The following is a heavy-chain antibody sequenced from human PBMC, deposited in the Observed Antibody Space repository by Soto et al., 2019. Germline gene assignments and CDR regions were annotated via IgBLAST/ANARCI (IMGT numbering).Heavy chain of an antibody. V-gene: IGHV3-74*01. J-gene: IGHJ3*01. D-gene: IGHD3-10*01. CDR3: ARGIPGHYGFDV. CDR2: IKGDGSSI. Sequence: EVQLVESGGGLVQPGGSLRLSCEASGFTFSDYWIHWVRQVPGKGLVWVSRIKGDGSSINYADSVKGRFTISRDNAKNTLELQRTSLGAEDTAVYDCARGIPGHYGFDVWGQGTMVTVSS. CDR1: GFTFSDYW.